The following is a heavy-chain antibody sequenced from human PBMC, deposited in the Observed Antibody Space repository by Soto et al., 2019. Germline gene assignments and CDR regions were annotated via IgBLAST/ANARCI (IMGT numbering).Heavy chain of an antibody. Sequence: GGSLRLSCAASGFTVSSNYMNWVRQAPGKGLEWVSVIYSGGRTHYADSVKGRFTISRDNSRNILYLQMYSLRAEDTAMYYCVCSSSLVYFDYWGQGTLVTVSS. CDR2: IYSGGRT. CDR3: VCSSSLVYFDY. CDR1: GFTVSSNY. V-gene: IGHV3-53*01. J-gene: IGHJ4*02. D-gene: IGHD6-6*01.